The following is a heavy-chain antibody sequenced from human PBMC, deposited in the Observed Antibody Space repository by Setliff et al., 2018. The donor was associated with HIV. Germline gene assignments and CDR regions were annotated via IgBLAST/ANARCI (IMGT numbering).Heavy chain of an antibody. V-gene: IGHV5-51*01. CDR1: GYSFSTYW. CDR2: MYPGTSTT. Sequence: GESLKISCQGSGYSFSTYWIGWVRQMPGKGLEWMGIMYPGTSTTKYSPSFQGQVTISADKSITTAYLQWSSLKASDTAIYYCGRYASGSYYFDYWGQGTLGTVSS. CDR3: GRYASGSYYFDY. D-gene: IGHD3-10*01. J-gene: IGHJ4*02.